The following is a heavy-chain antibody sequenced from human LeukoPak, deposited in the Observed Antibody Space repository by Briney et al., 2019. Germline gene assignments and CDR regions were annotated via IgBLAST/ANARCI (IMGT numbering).Heavy chain of an antibody. D-gene: IGHD6-19*01. J-gene: IGHJ6*02. CDR1: GDSVSSNSAA. CDR3: ARFSVAGIYYYYGMDV. CDR2: TYYRSKWYN. V-gene: IGHV6-1*01. Sequence: SQTLSLTCAISGDSVSSNSAAWNWIRQSPSRGLEWLGRTYYRSKWYNDYAVSVESRITINPDTSKNQFSLQLNSVTPEDTAVYYCARFSVAGIYYYYGMDVWGQGTTVTVSS.